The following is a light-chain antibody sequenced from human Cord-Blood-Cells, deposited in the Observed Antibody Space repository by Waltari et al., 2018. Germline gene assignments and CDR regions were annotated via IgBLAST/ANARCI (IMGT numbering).Light chain of an antibody. CDR1: QSISSY. J-gene: IGKJ1*01. CDR2: AAS. CDR3: QQSYSTPWT. Sequence: DIQMTQSPSSLSASXGDRVTITCRASQSISSYLNWYQQKPGKAPKLLIYAASSLQSGVPSRFSGSGSGTDFTLTISSLQPEDFATYFCQQSYSTPWTFGQGTKVEIK. V-gene: IGKV1-39*01.